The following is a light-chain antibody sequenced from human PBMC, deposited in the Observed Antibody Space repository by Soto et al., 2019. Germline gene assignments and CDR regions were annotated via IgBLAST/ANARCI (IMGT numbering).Light chain of an antibody. CDR2: DAS. V-gene: IGKV3-11*01. CDR1: QSVSSY. Sequence: PGERATLSCRASQSVSSYLAWYQQKPGQAPRLLIYDASNRATGIPARFSGSGSGTDFTLTISSLDPEDFAVYYCQQRRNWPPITFGQGTRLEIK. J-gene: IGKJ5*01. CDR3: QQRRNWPPIT.